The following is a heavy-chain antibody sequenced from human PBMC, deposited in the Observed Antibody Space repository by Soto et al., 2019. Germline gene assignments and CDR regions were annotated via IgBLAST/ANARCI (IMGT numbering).Heavy chain of an antibody. CDR1: GFSFTTYV. Sequence: QVQLVESGGGVVQPGRSLRLSCAASGFSFTTYVMHWVRQAPGKGLEWVAVISHDGSYKYYGDAVKGRFTISRDTSKNAVYLEMNSLRPEDTAVYYCAKGLLAIVGTTLPRDAFNIWGQGTMGTVSS. CDR2: ISHDGSYK. J-gene: IGHJ3*02. D-gene: IGHD1-26*01. CDR3: AKGLLAIVGTTLPRDAFNI. V-gene: IGHV3-30*18.